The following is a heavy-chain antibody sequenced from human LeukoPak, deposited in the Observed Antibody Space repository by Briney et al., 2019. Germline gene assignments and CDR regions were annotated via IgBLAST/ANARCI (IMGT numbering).Heavy chain of an antibody. V-gene: IGHV3-66*02. CDR1: GFTVSSNY. Sequence: GGSLRLSXAASGFTVSSNYMSWVRQPPGKGLEWVSVIYSGGSTYYADSVKGRFTISRDNSKNTLYLQMNSLRAEDTAVYYCARQVTYYDILTGYSEHYFDYWGQGTLVTVSS. CDR2: IYSGGST. D-gene: IGHD3-9*01. CDR3: ARQVTYYDILTGYSEHYFDY. J-gene: IGHJ4*02.